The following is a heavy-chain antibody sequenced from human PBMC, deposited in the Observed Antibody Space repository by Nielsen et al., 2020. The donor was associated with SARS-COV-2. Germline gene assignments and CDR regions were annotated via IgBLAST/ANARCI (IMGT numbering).Heavy chain of an antibody. CDR2: INPSGGST. D-gene: IGHD4-23*01. Sequence: WVRQAPGQGLEWMGIINPSGGSTSYAQKFQGRVTMTRDTSTSTVYMELSSLRSEDTAVYYCARDRVTVVIPDYAFDIWGQGTMVTVSS. J-gene: IGHJ3*02. CDR3: ARDRVTVVIPDYAFDI. V-gene: IGHV1-46*01.